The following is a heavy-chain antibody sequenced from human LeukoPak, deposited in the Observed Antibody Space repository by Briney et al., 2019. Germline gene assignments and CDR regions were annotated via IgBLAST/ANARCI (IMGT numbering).Heavy chain of an antibody. V-gene: IGHV4-30-4*08. Sequence: SETLSLTCTVSGGSISSGDYYWSWIRQPPGKGLEWIGYIYYSGGTYYNPSLKSRVTISVDTSKNQFSLKLSSVTAADTAVYYCARARVRGDAFDIWGQGTMVTVSS. J-gene: IGHJ3*02. D-gene: IGHD3-10*01. CDR3: ARARVRGDAFDI. CDR2: IYYSGGT. CDR1: GGSISSGDYY.